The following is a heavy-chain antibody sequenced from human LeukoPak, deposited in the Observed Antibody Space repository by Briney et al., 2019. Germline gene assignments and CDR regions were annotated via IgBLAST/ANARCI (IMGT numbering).Heavy chain of an antibody. D-gene: IGHD4-17*01. J-gene: IGHJ5*02. V-gene: IGHV4-39*01. CDR1: GGSISSSSYY. CDR2: IYYSGST. CDR3: ARRFADYGDYVGVFDP. Sequence: SETLSLTCTVSGGSISSSSYYWGWIRQPPGKGLEWIGSIYYSGSTYYNPSLKSRVTISVDTSKNQLSLKLSSVTAADTAVYYCARRFADYGDYVGVFDPWGQGTLVTVSS.